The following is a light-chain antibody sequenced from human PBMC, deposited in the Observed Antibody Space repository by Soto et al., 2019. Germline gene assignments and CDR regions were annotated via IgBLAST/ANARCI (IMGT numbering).Light chain of an antibody. J-gene: IGLJ1*01. Sequence: QPVLTQPLSGAWSHGEMVTISWFGGSSNIGSTSVNWYQQLPGTAPNLLIDSTYQRPSGVPDRFSGSKSRTSASPAISGLPSEDEADYYCSASDASLNGYVFGTVTKVPV. CDR2: STY. V-gene: IGLV1-44*01. CDR1: SSNIGSTS. CDR3: SASDASLNGYV.